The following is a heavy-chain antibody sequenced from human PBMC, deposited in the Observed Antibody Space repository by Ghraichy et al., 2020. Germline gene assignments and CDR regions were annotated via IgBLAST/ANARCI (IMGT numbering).Heavy chain of an antibody. V-gene: IGHV3-23*01. D-gene: IGHD6-19*01. CDR3: GTWASGLESIDH. J-gene: IGHJ4*02. CDR2: ITSGGET. Sequence: GGSLRLSCAVSGFTLSSSAMTWVRQAPGKGPEWVSVITSGGETFYADHVKGRFTISRDNSKNTLYLQMNVMRVEDTAVYYCGTWASGLESIDHWGQGTLVTVSS. CDR1: GFTLSSSA.